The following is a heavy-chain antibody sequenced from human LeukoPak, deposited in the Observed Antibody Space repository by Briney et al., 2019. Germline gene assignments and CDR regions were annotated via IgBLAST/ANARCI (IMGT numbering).Heavy chain of an antibody. CDR3: ARFLGRITISGVVPYGMDV. D-gene: IGHD3-3*01. CDR1: GITFNYYW. CDR2: IDADGSSA. J-gene: IGHJ6*02. V-gene: IGHV3-74*01. Sequence: GGSLRLSCAASGITFNYYWMHWVRQAPGKGLVWVSRIDADGSSATYADSVKGRFTISRHSSKNTLYLQMNSLRGEDTAVYYCARFLGRITISGVVPYGMDVWGQGTTVTVSS.